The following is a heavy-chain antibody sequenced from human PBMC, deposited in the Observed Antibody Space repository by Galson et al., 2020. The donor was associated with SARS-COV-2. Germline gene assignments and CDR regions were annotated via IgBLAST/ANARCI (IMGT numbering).Heavy chain of an antibody. J-gene: IGHJ4*02. CDR2: ISGSGGST. CDR1: GFTFSSYA. V-gene: IGHV3-23*01. Sequence: GESLKISCAASGFTFSSYAMSWVRQAPGKGLEWVSAISGSGGSTYYADSVKGRFTISRDNSKNTLYLQMNSLRAEDTAVYYCAKDLRRTWGYWGQGTLVTVSS. D-gene: IGHD1-26*01. CDR3: AKDLRRTWGY.